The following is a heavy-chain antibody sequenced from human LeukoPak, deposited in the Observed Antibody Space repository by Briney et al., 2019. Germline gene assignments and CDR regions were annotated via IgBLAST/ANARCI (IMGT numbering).Heavy chain of an antibody. CDR3: ARRAYGGDSYYFDY. J-gene: IGHJ4*02. Sequence: SETLSLTCTVPAGSIRSSNYYWGWMHQPPGKRLDWIGTIYYSGSTYYNPSLKSRVTISLDTSRNQFSLKLTSVTAADTAVYYCARRAYGGDSYYFDYWGQGTLVTVSS. CDR2: IYYSGST. CDR1: AGSIRSSNYY. V-gene: IGHV4-39*01. D-gene: IGHD4-23*01.